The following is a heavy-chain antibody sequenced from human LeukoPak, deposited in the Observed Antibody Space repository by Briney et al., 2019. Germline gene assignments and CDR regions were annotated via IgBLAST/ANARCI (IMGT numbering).Heavy chain of an antibody. CDR1: GFTFSSYS. CDR2: ISPTGSNI. J-gene: IGHJ4*02. CDR3: AGDRAISDY. Sequence: GGSLTLSCAASGFTFSSYSMNWVRLAPGKGLEWVSYISPTGSNIYYADSVKGRFTISRDNAKNSLYLQMIGLRAEDTAVYYCAGDRAISDYWGQGTLVTVSS. V-gene: IGHV3-48*01.